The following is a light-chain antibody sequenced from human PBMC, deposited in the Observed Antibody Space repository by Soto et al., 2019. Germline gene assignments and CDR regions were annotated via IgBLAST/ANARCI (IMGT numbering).Light chain of an antibody. CDR3: SSYTRSSIPV. Sequence: QSALTQPASVSGSPGQSITISCTGTSSDVGGYDYVSWYQQHPGKAPTLLIYDVINRPSGVSFRFSGSKSGNTASLTISGLQAEDEAEYYCSSYTRSSIPVFGTGTKLTVL. V-gene: IGLV2-14*01. CDR1: SSDVGGYDY. CDR2: DVI. J-gene: IGLJ1*01.